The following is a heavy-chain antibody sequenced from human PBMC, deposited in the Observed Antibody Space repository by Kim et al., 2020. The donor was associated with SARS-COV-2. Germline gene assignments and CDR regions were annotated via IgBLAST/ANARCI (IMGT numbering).Heavy chain of an antibody. D-gene: IGHD3-10*01. CDR3: ARAIVIRGALFDY. V-gene: IGHV3-21*04. CDR1: GFTFSSYS. Sequence: GGSLRLSCAASGFTFSSYSMNWVRQAPGKGLEWVSSISSSSSYIYYADSVKGRFTISRDNAKNSLYLQMNSLRAEDTAVYYCARAIVIRGALFDYWGQGTLVTVSS. J-gene: IGHJ4*02. CDR2: ISSSSSYI.